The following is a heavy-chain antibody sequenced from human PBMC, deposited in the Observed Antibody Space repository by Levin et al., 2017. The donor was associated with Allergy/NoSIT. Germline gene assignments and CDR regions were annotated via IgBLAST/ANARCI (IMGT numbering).Heavy chain of an antibody. Sequence: QAGGSLRLSCAASGFTFDDYAMHWVRQAPGKGLEWVSGISWNSGSIGYADSVKGRFTISRDNAKNSLYLQMNSLRAEDTALYYCAKDSYSSSSARYYYYYMDVWGKGTTVTVSS. D-gene: IGHD6-6*01. J-gene: IGHJ6*03. CDR2: ISWNSGSI. CDR1: GFTFDDYA. CDR3: AKDSYSSSSARYYYYYMDV. V-gene: IGHV3-9*01.